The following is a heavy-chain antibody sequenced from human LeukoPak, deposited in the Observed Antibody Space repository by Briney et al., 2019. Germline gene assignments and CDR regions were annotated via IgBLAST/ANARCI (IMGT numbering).Heavy chain of an antibody. V-gene: IGHV3-9*01. CDR1: GFTFDDYA. J-gene: IGHJ4*02. CDR3: ARASTAVTGDY. D-gene: IGHD4-17*01. CDR2: ISWNSGSI. Sequence: PGGSLRLSCAASGFTFDDYAMHWVRHAPGKGLEWVSGISWNSGSIGYADSVKGRFTISRDNAKNSLYLQMNSLRAEDTALYYCARASTAVTGDYWGQGTLVTVSS.